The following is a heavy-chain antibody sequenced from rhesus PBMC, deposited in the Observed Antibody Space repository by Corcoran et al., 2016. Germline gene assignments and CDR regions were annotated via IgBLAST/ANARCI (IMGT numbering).Heavy chain of an antibody. V-gene: IGHV4-122*02. CDR3: AREPRDTHPVFDY. Sequence: QVQLQESGPGLVQPSETLSLTCAVSGGSISSGYYYLSWTCQPPGKGREWIGYITYSGSTSYNPSLKSRVTISRDTSKNQFSLKLSSVTAADTAVYYCAREPRDTHPVFDYWGQGVLVTVSS. D-gene: IGHD5-42*01. J-gene: IGHJ4*01. CDR2: ITYSGST. CDR1: GGSISSGYYY.